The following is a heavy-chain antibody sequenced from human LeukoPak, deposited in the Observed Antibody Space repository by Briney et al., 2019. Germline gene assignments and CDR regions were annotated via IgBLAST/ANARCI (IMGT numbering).Heavy chain of an antibody. CDR1: GGSISSSSYY. CDR2: IYYSGST. D-gene: IGHD3-3*01. J-gene: IGHJ4*02. V-gene: IGHV4-39*01. Sequence: SETLSLTCTVSGGSISSSSYYWGWIRQPPGKGLEWIGSIYYSGSTYYNPSLKSRVTISVDTSKNQFSLKLSSVTAADTAVYYCARQGLPYYDFWSGYGFLGYWGQGTLVTVSS. CDR3: ARQGLPYYDFWSGYGFLGY.